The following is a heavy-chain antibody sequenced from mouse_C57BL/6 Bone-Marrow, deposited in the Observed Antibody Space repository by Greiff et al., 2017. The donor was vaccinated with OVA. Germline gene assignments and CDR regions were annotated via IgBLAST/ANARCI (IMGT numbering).Heavy chain of an antibody. V-gene: IGHV3-6*01. CDR2: ISYDGSN. Sequence: ESGPGLVKPSQSLSLTCSVTGYSITSGYYWNWIRQFPGNKLEWMGYISYDGSNNYNPSLKNRISITRDTSKNQFFLKLNSVTTEDTATYYCARGLTTVVADYWGQGTTLTVSS. CDR3: ARGLTTVVADY. J-gene: IGHJ2*01. D-gene: IGHD1-1*01. CDR1: GYSITSGYY.